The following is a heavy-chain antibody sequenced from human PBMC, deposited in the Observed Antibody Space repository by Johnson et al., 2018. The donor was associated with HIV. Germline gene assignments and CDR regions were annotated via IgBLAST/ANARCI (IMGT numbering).Heavy chain of an antibody. CDR1: GFTFSSYA. CDR2: VWSDGINK. V-gene: IGHV3-33*08. CDR3: ARALTTDAFDI. J-gene: IGHJ3*02. Sequence: QVQLVESGGGLVQPGGSLRLSCAASGFTFSSYAMSWVRQAPGKGLEWVAVVWSDGINKYYADAVKGRFTISRDNSKNTLYLQMNSLRAEDTAVYYCARALTTDAFDIWGQGTMVTVSS. D-gene: IGHD4-17*01.